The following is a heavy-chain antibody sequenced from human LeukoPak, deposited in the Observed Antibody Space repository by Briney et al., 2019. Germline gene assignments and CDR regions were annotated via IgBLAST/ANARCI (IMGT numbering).Heavy chain of an antibody. J-gene: IGHJ4*02. CDR3: ARAGIYGDCLDY. Sequence: ASVKVSCKASGFXLTGYSIQWVRQAPGQGLEWMGLINPTGGSTSYAQKFQGTVTMTSDASTSTVYMEVSGLRTEDTATYHCARAGIYGDCLDYWGQGTLVTVSS. V-gene: IGHV1-46*01. D-gene: IGHD4-17*01. CDR1: GFXLTGYS. CDR2: INPTGGST.